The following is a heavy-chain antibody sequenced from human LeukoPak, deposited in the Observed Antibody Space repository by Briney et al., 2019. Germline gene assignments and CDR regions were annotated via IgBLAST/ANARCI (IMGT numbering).Heavy chain of an antibody. J-gene: IGHJ5*02. CDR2: IKNDGSEK. D-gene: IGHD3-10*01. CDR1: GFTFSDYY. V-gene: IGHV3-7*01. Sequence: GGSLRLSCAASGFTFSDYYMSWIRQAPGKGLEWVANIKNDGSEKFYVDSVKGRFTISRDNAKNSLYLQMNSLRVEDTAVYYCARQGAYYYASGSYYRWFDPWGQGTLVTISS. CDR3: ARQGAYYYASGSYYRWFDP.